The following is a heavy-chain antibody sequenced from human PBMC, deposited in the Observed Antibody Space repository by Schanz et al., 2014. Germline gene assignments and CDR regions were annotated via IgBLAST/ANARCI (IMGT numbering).Heavy chain of an antibody. CDR2: ISYDGSNK. J-gene: IGHJ4*01. CDR1: GFTFSSYG. D-gene: IGHD6-13*01. Sequence: QVQLVESGGGVVQPGRSLRLSCAASGFTFSSYGMHWVRQAPGKGLEWVAVISYDGSNKYYADSVKGRFTISRDNSKNTLYLQMNSLRAEDTAVYYCAKERIAAAWPFDYWGHGTLVTVSS. V-gene: IGHV3-30*18. CDR3: AKERIAAAWPFDY.